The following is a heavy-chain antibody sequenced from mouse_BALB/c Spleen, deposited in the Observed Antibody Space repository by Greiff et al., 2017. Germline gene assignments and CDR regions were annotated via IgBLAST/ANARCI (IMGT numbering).Heavy chain of an antibody. D-gene: IGHD1-1*01. CDR3: ARNSPLRYYAMDY. Sequence: QVQLQQSGPGLVQPSQSLSITCTVSGFSLTSYGVHWVRQSPGKGLEWLGVIWSGGSTDYNAAFISRLSISKDNSKSQVFFKMNSLQANDTAIYYCARNSPLRYYAMDYWGQGTSVTVSS. V-gene: IGHV2-2*02. CDR2: IWSGGST. J-gene: IGHJ4*01. CDR1: GFSLTSYG.